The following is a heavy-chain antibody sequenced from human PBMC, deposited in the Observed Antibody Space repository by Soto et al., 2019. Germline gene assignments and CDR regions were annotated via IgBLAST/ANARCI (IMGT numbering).Heavy chain of an antibody. CDR1: GYTFTSYA. Sequence: ASVKVSCKASGYTFTSYAMHWVRQAPGQRLEWMGWISAYNGNTNYAQKLQGRVTMTTDTSTSTAYMELRSLRSDDTAVYYCAIVYGGNSGWYFDLWGRGTLVTVSS. J-gene: IGHJ2*01. D-gene: IGHD2-21*02. CDR2: ISAYNGNT. CDR3: AIVYGGNSGWYFDL. V-gene: IGHV1-18*01.